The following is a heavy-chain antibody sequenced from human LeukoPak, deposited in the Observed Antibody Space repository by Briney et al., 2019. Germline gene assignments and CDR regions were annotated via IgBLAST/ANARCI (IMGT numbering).Heavy chain of an antibody. Sequence: PGASVKVSCKASGYTFTSYYMHWVRQAPGQGLEWMGIINPSGGSTSYAQKFQGRVTMTRDTSISTAYMELSRLRSDDTAVYYCARDKKLRYFVVVPAASYGMDVWGQGTTVTVSS. V-gene: IGHV1-46*01. CDR2: INPSGGST. J-gene: IGHJ6*02. D-gene: IGHD2-2*01. CDR1: GYTFTSYY. CDR3: ARDKKLRYFVVVPAASYGMDV.